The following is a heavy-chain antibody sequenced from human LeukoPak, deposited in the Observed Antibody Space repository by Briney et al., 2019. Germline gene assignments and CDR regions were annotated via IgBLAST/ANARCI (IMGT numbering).Heavy chain of an antibody. J-gene: IGHJ4*02. CDR1: GGSFSGYY. Sequence: PSETLSLTCAVYGGSFSGYYWSWIRQPPGKGLEWIGEINHSGSTNYNPSLKSRVTISVDTSKNQFSLKLSSVTAADTAVYYCAREVGGSGYFDYWGQGTLVTVSS. V-gene: IGHV4-34*01. D-gene: IGHD3-10*01. CDR2: INHSGST. CDR3: AREVGGSGYFDY.